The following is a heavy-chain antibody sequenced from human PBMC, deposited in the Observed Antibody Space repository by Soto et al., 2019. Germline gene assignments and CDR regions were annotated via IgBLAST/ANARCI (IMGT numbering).Heavy chain of an antibody. V-gene: IGHV1-18*01. D-gene: IGHD4-4*01. Sequence: QVQLVQSESEAQKPGASVKVSCKASGYIFNNYGISWVRQAPGQGLEWMGWIYPKEGRNNFGQKFQGRDTLTTDTYTSTAYIELRSLRFDDSAVYFCARDIDYNIDYWGQGTLLTVSS. CDR1: GYIFNNYG. CDR2: IYPKEGRN. J-gene: IGHJ4*02. CDR3: ARDIDYNIDY.